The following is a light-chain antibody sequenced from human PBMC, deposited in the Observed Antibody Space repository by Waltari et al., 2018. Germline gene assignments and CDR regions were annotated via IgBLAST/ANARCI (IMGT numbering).Light chain of an antibody. CDR2: DVT. J-gene: IGLJ3*02. V-gene: IGLV2-14*03. Sequence: QSALTQPASVSGSPGQSITISCTATSRDFGANKYVSWYQQHPGKAPKVVIYDVTGRAGGVSNRCSAAKSGSTASLTIFGLQTEDEADYYCSSRTNSITWVFGGGTKVTVL. CDR3: SSRTNSITWV. CDR1: SRDFGANKY.